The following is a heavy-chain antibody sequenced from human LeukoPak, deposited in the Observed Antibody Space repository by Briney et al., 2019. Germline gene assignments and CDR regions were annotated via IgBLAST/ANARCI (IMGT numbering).Heavy chain of an antibody. Sequence: PGGSLRLSCAASGFTFNNYALSWVRQAPGKGLEWVSVISGNGGDTYYADSVKGRFTISRDNSKNTLYLQMNSLRVEDTAVYYCAKSLRSSALYYFDCWGQGTLVTVSS. V-gene: IGHV3-23*01. CDR2: ISGNGGDT. D-gene: IGHD5-12*01. CDR1: GFTFNNYA. CDR3: AKSLRSSALYYFDC. J-gene: IGHJ4*02.